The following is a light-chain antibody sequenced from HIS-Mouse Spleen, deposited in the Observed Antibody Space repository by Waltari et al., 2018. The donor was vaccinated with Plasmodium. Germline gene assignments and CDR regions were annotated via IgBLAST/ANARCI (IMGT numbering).Light chain of an antibody. J-gene: IGKJ3*01. V-gene: IGKV3-15*01. Sequence: EIVMTHSPATLSVSPGERATLSCSASQSVSSKLAWYQQKPGQARRLLIYGASTRATGIPARFSGSGSGTEFTLTISSLQSEDFAVYYCQQYNNWSFTFGPGTKVDIK. CDR3: QQYNNWSFT. CDR1: QSVSSK. CDR2: GAS.